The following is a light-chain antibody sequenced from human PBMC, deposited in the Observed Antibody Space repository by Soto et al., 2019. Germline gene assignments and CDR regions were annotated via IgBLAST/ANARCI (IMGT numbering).Light chain of an antibody. CDR2: GAS. Sequence: IQLTQSPSSLSASVGDRVTITCRASQGISSALAWYQQKPGKAPKLLIYGASTLQSGVPSRFSGSGSGTEFTLTISRLEPEDFAVYYCQQYGSSGTFGQGTKVDIK. J-gene: IGKJ1*01. CDR1: QGISSA. CDR3: QQYGSSGT. V-gene: IGKV1-27*01.